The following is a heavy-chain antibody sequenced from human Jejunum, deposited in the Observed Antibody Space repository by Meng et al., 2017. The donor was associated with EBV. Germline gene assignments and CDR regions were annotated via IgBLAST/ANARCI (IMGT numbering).Heavy chain of an antibody. J-gene: IGHJ5*02. CDR3: ARLGGYASGTYYPIDP. V-gene: IGHV4-34*01. CDR1: GGSFSDYY. Sequence: GQLQQWVAGLLKPSGTLSLTCAVYGGSFSDYYWTWIRQPPGKGLEWIGEINHGGGAIYNPSLKSRVTISVDTSKNQFSLKLSSVTAADTAVYYCARLGGYASGTYYPIDPWGQGTLVTVSS. CDR2: INHGGGA. D-gene: IGHD3-10*01.